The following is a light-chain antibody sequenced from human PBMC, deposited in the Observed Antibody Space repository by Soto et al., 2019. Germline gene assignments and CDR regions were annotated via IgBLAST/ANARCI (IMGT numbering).Light chain of an antibody. V-gene: IGKV3-11*01. J-gene: IGKJ4*01. CDR3: QPYNNWPLT. Sequence: IVLTQSPATLSLSPGERATLSCRASQSVSSYLAWYQQKPGQAPRLLIYDASNRATGIPARFSGSGSGTDFTLTISSLEPEDFAIYYCQPYNNWPLTFGGGTKVDIK. CDR1: QSVSSY. CDR2: DAS.